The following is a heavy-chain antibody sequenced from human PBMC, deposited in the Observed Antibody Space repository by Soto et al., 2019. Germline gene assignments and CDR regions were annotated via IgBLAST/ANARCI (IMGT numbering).Heavy chain of an antibody. CDR1: GDSVSSPYY. V-gene: IGHV4-4*02. Sequence: QVQLQESGPGLVKPSGTLSLTCAVSGDSVSSPYYWRWVRQSPGKGLEWIGEVFHTGTTSYNPSRRSRVTISMDKSINQFSLDLSSVTAADTAVYYCARSAGWYAIHAWGPGTLVIVSS. J-gene: IGHJ5*02. CDR3: ARSAGWYAIHA. CDR2: VFHTGTT. D-gene: IGHD6-19*01.